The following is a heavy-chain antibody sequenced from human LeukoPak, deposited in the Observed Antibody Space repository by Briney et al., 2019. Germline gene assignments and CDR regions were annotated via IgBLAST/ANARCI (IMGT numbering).Heavy chain of an antibody. J-gene: IGHJ4*02. Sequence: ASVKVSCKASGYTFTSYYMHWVRQAPGQGLEWMGIINPSGGSTSYAQKFQGRVTRTRDTSTSTVYMELSSLRSEDTAVYYCAREDGYCSDGKCYSYFDSWGQGTLVTVSS. CDR2: INPSGGST. V-gene: IGHV1-46*01. CDR1: GYTFTSYY. CDR3: AREDGYCSDGKCYSYFDS. D-gene: IGHD2-15*01.